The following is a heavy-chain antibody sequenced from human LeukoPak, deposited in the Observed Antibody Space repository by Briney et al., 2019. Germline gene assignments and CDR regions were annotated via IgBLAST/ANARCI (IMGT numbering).Heavy chain of an antibody. D-gene: IGHD1-26*01. CDR3: ARDDRGSYFDY. V-gene: IGHV4-61*02. Sequence: PSETLSLTCTVSGGSISSGSYYWSWIRQPAGKGLEWIGRIYTSGSTNYNPSLKSRVTISVDTSKNQFSLKLSSVTAADTAVYYCARDDRGSYFDYWRQGTVVTVSS. CDR1: GGSISSGSYY. J-gene: IGHJ4*02. CDR2: IYTSGST.